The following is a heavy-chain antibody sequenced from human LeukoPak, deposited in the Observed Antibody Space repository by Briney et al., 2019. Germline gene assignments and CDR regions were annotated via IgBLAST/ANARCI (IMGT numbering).Heavy chain of an antibody. Sequence: AGGSLRLSCVASGFTFSSYGMHWVRQAPGKGLEWVALIWYDGSSKHYADSVRGRFTISRDNSKNTLYLQMNSLRAEDTAVYYCARDFELSHWGQGTLVTVSS. D-gene: IGHD3-16*02. CDR1: GFTFSSYG. CDR3: ARDFELSH. J-gene: IGHJ4*02. CDR2: IWYDGSSK. V-gene: IGHV3-33*08.